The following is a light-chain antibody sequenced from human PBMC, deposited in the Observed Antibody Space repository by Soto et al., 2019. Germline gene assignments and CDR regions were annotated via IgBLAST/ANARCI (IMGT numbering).Light chain of an antibody. CDR1: ESVSRD. CDR3: QQYNQWPLT. Sequence: EIVMTQSPATLSVSPGERATLSCRASESVSRDLGWYLQEPGQAPRLLIYGASTRATGIPDRFSGSGSGTDFTLTINSLQSEDFVVYYCQQYNQWPLTFGGGTKVE. V-gene: IGKV3-15*01. J-gene: IGKJ4*01. CDR2: GAS.